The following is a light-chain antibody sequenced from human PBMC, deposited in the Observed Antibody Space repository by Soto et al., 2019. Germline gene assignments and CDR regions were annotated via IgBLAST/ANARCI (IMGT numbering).Light chain of an antibody. CDR2: WAS. V-gene: IGKV4-1*01. J-gene: IGKJ1*01. Sequence: DIVLTQFPDSLAVSLGERATINCKSSQSVFYSSNNKNYLAWYQLKPGQPPKLLLYWASTRESGVPDRFSGSGSGTDFPLTISSLHAEDVAVYYCQQYYYARTFGQGTKVEIK. CDR3: QQYYYART. CDR1: QSVFYSSNNKNY.